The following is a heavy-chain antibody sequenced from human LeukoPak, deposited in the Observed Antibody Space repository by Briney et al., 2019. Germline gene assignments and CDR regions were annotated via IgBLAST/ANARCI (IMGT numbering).Heavy chain of an antibody. CDR3: ARGVPQIVVVTATYGWYFDL. CDR2: IHTSGST. J-gene: IGHJ2*01. D-gene: IGHD2-21*02. CDR1: GGSISSYY. Sequence: PSETLSLTCTVSGGSISSYYWNWIRQPAGKGLEWIGRIHTSGSTNYKPSLKSRVTMSVDTSKKQFSLKLNSVTAADTAVYYCARGVPQIVVVTATYGWYFDLWGRGTLVTVSS. V-gene: IGHV4-4*07.